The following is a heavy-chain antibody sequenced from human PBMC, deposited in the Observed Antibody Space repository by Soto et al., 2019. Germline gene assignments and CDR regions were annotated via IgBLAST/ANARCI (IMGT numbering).Heavy chain of an antibody. CDR1: GVSISSGAYS. D-gene: IGHD4-4*01. V-gene: IGHV4-30-2*01. CDR3: ARVRYSDNWHGLIDY. J-gene: IGHJ4*02. CDR2: IYHSGST. Sequence: PSETLSLTCTVSGVSISSGAYSCSWMRQPPGKGLEWIGYIYHSGSTYYIPSLRSRVTISMDRTKNQFSLHLNSVTAGDTAVYFCARVRYSDNWHGLIDYWGQGTLVTVSS.